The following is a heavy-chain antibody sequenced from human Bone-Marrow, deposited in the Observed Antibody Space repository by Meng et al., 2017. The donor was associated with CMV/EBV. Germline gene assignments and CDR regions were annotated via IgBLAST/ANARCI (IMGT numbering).Heavy chain of an antibody. J-gene: IGHJ1*01. V-gene: IGHV3-30*02. D-gene: IGHD3-3*01. CDR3: AKSWDDFWRGLLQH. CDR2: IPSGGGNT. CDR1: GFSLSHYG. Sequence: AAGFSLSHYGMNWGRQAPGKGLEWVAVIPSGGGNTYYADSVRGRFTISRDSSSDTLHLEMKSLRAEDTAVYYCAKSWDDFWRGLLQHWGQGTLVTVSS.